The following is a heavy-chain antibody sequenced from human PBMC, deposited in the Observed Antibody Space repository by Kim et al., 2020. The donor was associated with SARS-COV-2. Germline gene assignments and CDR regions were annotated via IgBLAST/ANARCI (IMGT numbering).Heavy chain of an antibody. CDR3: ARHLGYSYGLVMDV. Sequence: SETLSLTCTVSGGSISSYYWSWIRQPPGKGLEWIGYIYYSGSTNYNPSLKSRVTISVDTSKNQFSLKLSSVTAADTAVYYCARHLGYSYGLVMDVWGQGTTVTVSS. J-gene: IGHJ6*02. D-gene: IGHD5-18*01. V-gene: IGHV4-59*08. CDR1: GGSISSYY. CDR2: IYYSGST.